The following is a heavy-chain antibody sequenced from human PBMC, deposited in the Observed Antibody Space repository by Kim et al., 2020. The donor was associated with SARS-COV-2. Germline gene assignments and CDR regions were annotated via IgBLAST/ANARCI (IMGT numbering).Heavy chain of an antibody. CDR1: GFTFSSYA. Sequence: GGSLRLSCAASGFTFSSYAMSWVRQAPGKGLEWVSAISGSGGSTYYADSVKGRFTISRDNSKNTLYLQMNSLRAEDTAVYYCAKSGNIGLDYYDSSGPILFDYWGQGTLVTVSS. CDR3: AKSGNIGLDYYDSSGPILFDY. D-gene: IGHD3-22*01. V-gene: IGHV3-23*01. CDR2: ISGSGGST. J-gene: IGHJ4*02.